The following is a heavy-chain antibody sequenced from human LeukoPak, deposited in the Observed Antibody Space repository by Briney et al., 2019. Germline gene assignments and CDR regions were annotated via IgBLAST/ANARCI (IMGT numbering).Heavy chain of an antibody. D-gene: IGHD1-1*01. J-gene: IGHJ4*02. CDR2: IAYDGNEK. Sequence: GRSLRLSCAASGFTFSDYGLHWLRQAPVKGLEWVGMIAYDGNEKHYGDSVQGRFSISRDNSKDALYLQMNSLTAEDTAVYYCAREGGTTGWLTTDFWGQGTRVTVSS. CDR1: GFTFSDYG. CDR3: AREGGTTGWLTTDF. V-gene: IGHV3-30*03.